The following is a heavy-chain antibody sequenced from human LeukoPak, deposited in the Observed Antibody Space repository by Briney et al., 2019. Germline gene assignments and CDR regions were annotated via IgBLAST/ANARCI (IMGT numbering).Heavy chain of an antibody. J-gene: IGHJ4*02. CDR1: RFTLSNYW. D-gene: IGHD6-19*01. Sequence: PGGPLRLSCAASRFTLSNYWMSWVRQAPGKGLEWVANIKQDGSETYYVDSVKGRFTISRDNAKNSLSLQMNSLRAEDTAVYYCARQRGSGCLDYWGQGILVTVSS. CDR2: IKQDGSET. V-gene: IGHV3-7*01. CDR3: ARQRGSGCLDY.